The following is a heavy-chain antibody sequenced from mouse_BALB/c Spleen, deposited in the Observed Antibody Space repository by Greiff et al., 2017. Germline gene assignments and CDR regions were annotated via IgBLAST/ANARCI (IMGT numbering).Heavy chain of an antibody. J-gene: IGHJ4*01. CDR1: GFTFTDYY. CDR3: ARDRWDGGSYAMDY. Sequence: EVMLVESGGGLVQPGGSLRLSCATSGFTFTDYYMSWVRQPPGKALEWLGFIRNKANGYTTEYSGSVKGRFTISRDNSQSILYLQMNTLRAEDSATYYCARDRWDGGSYAMDYWGQGTSVTVSS. CDR2: IRNKANGYTT. V-gene: IGHV7-3*02. D-gene: IGHD4-1*01.